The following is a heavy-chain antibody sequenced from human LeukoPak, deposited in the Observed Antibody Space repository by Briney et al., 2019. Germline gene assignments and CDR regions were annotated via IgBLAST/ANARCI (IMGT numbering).Heavy chain of an antibody. CDR2: IYSGGST. Sequence: PGGSLRLSCAASGFTVSSNYMSWVRQAPGKGLEWVSAIYSGGSTYYADSVKGRFTISRDNAKNTLYLQMNSLRAEDTAVYYCARHLSGYISSLAYWGQGTLVTVSS. CDR1: GFTVSSNY. V-gene: IGHV3-66*04. CDR3: ARHLSGYISSLAY. D-gene: IGHD6-6*01. J-gene: IGHJ4*02.